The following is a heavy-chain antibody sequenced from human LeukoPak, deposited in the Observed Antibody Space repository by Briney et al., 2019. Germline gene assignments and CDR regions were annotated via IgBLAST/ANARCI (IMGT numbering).Heavy chain of an antibody. CDR2: INPNSGGT. Sequence: ASVKVSCKASGYTFTGYYMHWVRQAPGQGLEWMGWINPNSGGTNYAQKFQGRVTMTRDTSISTAYMELSRLRSDDTAVYYCATSTYSGGWLDYWGQGTLVTVSS. J-gene: IGHJ4*02. V-gene: IGHV1-2*02. CDR3: ATSTYSGGWLDY. D-gene: IGHD6-19*01. CDR1: GYTFTGYY.